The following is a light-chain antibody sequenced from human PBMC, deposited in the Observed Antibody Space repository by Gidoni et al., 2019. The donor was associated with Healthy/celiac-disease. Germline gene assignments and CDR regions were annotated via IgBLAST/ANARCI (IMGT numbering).Light chain of an antibody. CDR1: QSVSSSF. J-gene: IGKJ1*01. CDR2: GAA. CDR3: QQYGSSTWT. V-gene: IGKV3D-20*01. Sequence: EIVLTQSPATLSLSPGERATLSCRASQSVSSSFLAWYQQKPGLAPRLLIYGAASRATGIPDRFSGSGSGTDFTLTISRLEPEDFAVYYCQQYGSSTWTFGQGTKVEIK.